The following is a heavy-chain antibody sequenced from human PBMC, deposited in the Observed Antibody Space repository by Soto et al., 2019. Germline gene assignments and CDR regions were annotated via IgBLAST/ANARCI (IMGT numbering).Heavy chain of an antibody. CDR2: ISYDGSNK. V-gene: IGHV3-30-3*01. D-gene: IGHD4-4*01. CDR3: ARDTTVPIRFTGYFDY. Sequence: GGSLRLSCAASGFTFSSYAMHWVRQAPGKGLEWVAVISYDGSNKYYADSVKGRFTISRDNSKNTLYLQMNSLRAEDTAVYYCARDTTVPIRFTGYFDYWGQGTLVTVSS. J-gene: IGHJ4*02. CDR1: GFTFSSYA.